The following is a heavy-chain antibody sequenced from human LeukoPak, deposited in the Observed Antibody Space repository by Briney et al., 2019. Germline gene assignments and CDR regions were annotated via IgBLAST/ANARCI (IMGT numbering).Heavy chain of an antibody. CDR1: GYTFTGYY. CDR3: ATTLPGVTIFGVVISEYYFDY. Sequence: ASVKVSCKASGYTFTGYYMHWVRQAPGQGLEWMGWINPNSGGTNYAQKFQGRVTMTRDTSISTAYMELSRLRSDDTAVYYCATTLPGVTIFGVVISEYYFDYWGQGTLVTVSS. J-gene: IGHJ4*02. V-gene: IGHV1-2*02. CDR2: INPNSGGT. D-gene: IGHD3-3*01.